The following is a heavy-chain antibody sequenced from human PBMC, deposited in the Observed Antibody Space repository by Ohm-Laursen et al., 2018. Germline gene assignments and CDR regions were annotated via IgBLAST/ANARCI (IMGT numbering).Heavy chain of an antibody. CDR1: GFTFSSYG. D-gene: IGHD5-18*01. CDR3: AKDLPPAYETVIKEWIQDY. CDR2: ISYDGRNK. V-gene: IGHV3-30*18. J-gene: IGHJ4*02. Sequence: SSLRLSCTASGFTFSSYGMHWVRQAPGKGLEWVAVISYDGRNKYYADSVKGRFTISRDNSKNTLYLQMNSLRAEDTAVYYCAKDLPPAYETVIKEWIQDYWGQGTLVTVSS.